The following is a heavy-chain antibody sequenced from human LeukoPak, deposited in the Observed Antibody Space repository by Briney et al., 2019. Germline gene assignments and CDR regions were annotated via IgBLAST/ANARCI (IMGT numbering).Heavy chain of an antibody. CDR1: GSTFSSYG. D-gene: IGHD3-10*01. CDR3: AKGFRYYGSGSYYPLYYMDV. Sequence: GGSLRLSCAASGSTFSSYGMHWVHQAPGKGLEWVAFIRYDGSNKYYADSVKGRFTISRDNSKNTLYLQMNSLRAEDTAVYYCAKGFRYYGSGSYYPLYYMDVWGKGTTVTISS. CDR2: IRYDGSNK. J-gene: IGHJ6*03. V-gene: IGHV3-30*02.